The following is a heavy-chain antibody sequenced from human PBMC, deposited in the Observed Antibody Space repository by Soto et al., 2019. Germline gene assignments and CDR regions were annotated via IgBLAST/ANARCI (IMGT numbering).Heavy chain of an antibody. Sequence: QVQLQQWGTKLSKPSETLSLTCAVYGGSFSGYYWSWIRQPPGKGLEWIGEIDHSGGTNYNPSLKXRVTLAVATCNRQFSPKLRSVTAADTARSYRARGRLGGAANWGQGTLVLVSS. D-gene: IGHD3-16*01. CDR1: GGSFSGYY. V-gene: IGHV4-34*01. J-gene: IGHJ1*01. CDR2: IDHSGGT. CDR3: ARGRLGGAAN.